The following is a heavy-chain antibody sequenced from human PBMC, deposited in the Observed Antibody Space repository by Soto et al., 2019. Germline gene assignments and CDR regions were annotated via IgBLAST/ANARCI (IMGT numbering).Heavy chain of an antibody. V-gene: IGHV3-9*01. CDR1: GFTVDDYA. D-gene: IGHD4-17*01. J-gene: IGHJ4*02. CDR3: AKDMKWGGMTTIHYFDS. CDR2: ISWNSETI. Sequence: EVQLVESGGGLVQPGRSLRLSCAASGFTVDDYAMHWVRQAPGKGLEWVSGISWNSETIDYADSVKGRFTISRDNAKSSVFLQMNSLRLDDRALYYCAKDMKWGGMTTIHYFDSWGQGTLVTVSS.